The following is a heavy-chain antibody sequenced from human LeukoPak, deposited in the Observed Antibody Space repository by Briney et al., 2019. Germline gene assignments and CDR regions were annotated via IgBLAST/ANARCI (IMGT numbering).Heavy chain of an antibody. CDR2: INPSGGGT. V-gene: IGHV1-46*02. D-gene: IGHD5-18*01. CDR3: ARPYTAMPWDGYYYYGMDV. J-gene: IGHJ6*02. CDR1: GYTFNNYY. Sequence: ASVKVSCKASGYTFNNYYMYWVRQAPGQGLEWMGMINPSGGGTSYAQKFQGRVTMTRDTSTRTVYMEVSSLKPEDTAVYYCARPYTAMPWDGYYYYGMDVWGQGTTVTVSS.